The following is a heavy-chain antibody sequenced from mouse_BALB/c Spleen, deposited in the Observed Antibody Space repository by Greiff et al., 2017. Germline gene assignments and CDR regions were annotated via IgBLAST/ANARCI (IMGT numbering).Heavy chain of an antibody. CDR3: THYGSSYQLFDY. D-gene: IGHD1-1*01. V-gene: IGHV14-4*02. Sequence: VQLQQSGAELVRSGASVKLSCTASGFNIKDYYMHWVKQRPEQGLEWIGWIDPENGDTEYAPKFQGKATMTADTSSNTAYLQLSSLTSEDTAVYYCTHYGSSYQLFDYWGQGTTLTVSS. J-gene: IGHJ2*01. CDR2: IDPENGDT. CDR1: GFNIKDYY.